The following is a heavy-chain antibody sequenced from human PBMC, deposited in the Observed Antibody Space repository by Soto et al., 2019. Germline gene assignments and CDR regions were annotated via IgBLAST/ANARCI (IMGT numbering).Heavy chain of an antibody. CDR1: GGSVSSGSYY. CDR2: IYYSGST. Sequence: PSQTLSLTCTVSGGSVSSGSYYWSWIRQPPGKGLEWIGYIYYSGSTNYNPSLKSRVTISVDTSKNQFSLKLSSVTAADTAVYYCARETQRYYFYYGMDVWGQGTTVTVS. V-gene: IGHV4-61*01. J-gene: IGHJ6*02. CDR3: ARETQRYYFYYGMDV.